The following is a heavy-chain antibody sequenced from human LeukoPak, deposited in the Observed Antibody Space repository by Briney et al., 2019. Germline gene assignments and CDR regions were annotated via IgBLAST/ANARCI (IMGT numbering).Heavy chain of an antibody. CDR3: ARRVRGGYQLGPKGWFDP. Sequence: KPSETLSLTCAVYGGSFSGYYWSWIRQPPGKGLEWIGEINHSGSTNYNPSLKSRVTISVDTSKNQFSLKLSSVTAADTAVYYCARRVRGGYQLGPKGWFDPWGQGTLVTVSS. D-gene: IGHD3-22*01. V-gene: IGHV4-34*01. CDR2: INHSGST. CDR1: GGSFSGYY. J-gene: IGHJ5*02.